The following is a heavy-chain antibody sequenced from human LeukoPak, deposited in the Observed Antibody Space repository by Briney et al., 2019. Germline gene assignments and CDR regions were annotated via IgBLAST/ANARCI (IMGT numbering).Heavy chain of an antibody. CDR3: ARVNVGAFDI. CDR1: GGSISSSSYY. V-gene: IGHV4-39*07. CDR2: IYYSGST. J-gene: IGHJ3*02. Sequence: SETLSLTCTVSGGSISSSSYYWGWIRQPPGKGLEWIGSIYYSGSTYYNPSLKSRVTISVDKSKNQFSLKLSSVTAADTAVYYCARVNVGAFDIWGQGTMVTVSS.